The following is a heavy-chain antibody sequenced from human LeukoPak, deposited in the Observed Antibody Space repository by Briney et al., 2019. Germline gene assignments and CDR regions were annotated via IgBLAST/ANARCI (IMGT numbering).Heavy chain of an antibody. Sequence: TAGSLTLSCAASGFTFNNYARNWVRQAPGKGLEWISSISGGGETTYYADSAKGRFTISRDNSQNTLYLQMNSLRAEDTAVYYCARDYADYVGYFFFDYWGQGTLVTVSS. V-gene: IGHV3-23*01. J-gene: IGHJ4*02. CDR3: ARDYADYVGYFFFDY. CDR2: ISGGGETT. CDR1: GFTFNNYA. D-gene: IGHD4-17*01.